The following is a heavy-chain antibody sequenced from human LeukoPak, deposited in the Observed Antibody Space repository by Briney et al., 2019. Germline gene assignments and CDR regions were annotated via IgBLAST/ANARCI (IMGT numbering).Heavy chain of an antibody. CDR3: AREGYYDSSGYSDY. CDR1: GGSISSYY. J-gene: IGHJ4*02. CDR2: IYYSGRT. Sequence: PSETLSLTCTVSGGSISSYYWSWIRQPPGKGLEWIGYIYYSGRTNYNPSLKSRITILVDTSKNQFSLKLSSVTAADTAVYYCAREGYYDSSGYSDYWGQGTLVTVSS. V-gene: IGHV4-59*01. D-gene: IGHD3-22*01.